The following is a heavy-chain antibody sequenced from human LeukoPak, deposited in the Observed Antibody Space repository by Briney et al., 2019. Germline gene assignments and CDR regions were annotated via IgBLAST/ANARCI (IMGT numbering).Heavy chain of an antibody. CDR1: GFTVSSNY. CDR2: IYSGGNT. V-gene: IGHV3-53*01. CDR3: AREWYFDL. Sequence: PGGSLRLSCAASGFTVSSNYMSWVRQAPGKGLEWVSIIYSGGNTYYADSVKGRFTISRDNSKNTLYPQMNSLRAEDTALYYCAREWYFDLWGRGTLVTVSS. J-gene: IGHJ2*01.